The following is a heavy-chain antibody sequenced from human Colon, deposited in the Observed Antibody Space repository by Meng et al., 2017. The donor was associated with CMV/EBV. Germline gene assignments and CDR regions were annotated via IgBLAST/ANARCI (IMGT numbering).Heavy chain of an antibody. CDR3: ARDRIGYYDILTGDSDLYGMDV. CDR2: IFYAGNS. J-gene: IGHJ6*02. D-gene: IGHD3-9*01. V-gene: IGHV4-39*07. CDR1: GGSLTSGYSY. Sequence: SETLSLTCTVSGGSLTSGYSYWGWVRQPPGRDLEWIGTIFYAGNSYHNPSLKSRVTISVDTSKNQFSLKLSSVTAADTAVYYCARDRIGYYDILTGDSDLYGMDVWGQGTTVTVSS.